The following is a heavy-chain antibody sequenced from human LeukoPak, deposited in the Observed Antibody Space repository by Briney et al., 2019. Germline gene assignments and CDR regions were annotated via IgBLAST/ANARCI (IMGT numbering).Heavy chain of an antibody. D-gene: IGHD3-22*01. Sequence: GGSLRLSCTASGFTFGDYAMSWVRQAPGKGLEWVGFIRSKAYGGTTEYDASVKGRFTISRDDSKSIAYLQMNSMKIEDTAVYYCTRDNYDSSGYSHYYGMDVWGQGTTVTVSS. V-gene: IGHV3-49*04. CDR2: IRSKAYGGTT. CDR3: TRDNYDSSGYSHYYGMDV. CDR1: GFTFGDYA. J-gene: IGHJ6*02.